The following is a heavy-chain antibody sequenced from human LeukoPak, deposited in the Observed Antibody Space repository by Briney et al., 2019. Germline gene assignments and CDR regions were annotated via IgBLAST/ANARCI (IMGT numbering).Heavy chain of an antibody. CDR1: GGSISSSSYY. J-gene: IGHJ6*02. D-gene: IGHD6-19*01. V-gene: IGHV4-39*07. CDR2: IYYSGST. CDR3: ARTEGSSGGGYYYYYGMDV. Sequence: SETLSLTCTVSGGSISSSSYYWGWIRQPPGKGLEWIGSIYYSGSTYYNPSLKSRVTISVDTSKNQFSLKLSSVTAADTAVYYCARTEGSSGGGYYYYYGMDVWGQGTTVTVSS.